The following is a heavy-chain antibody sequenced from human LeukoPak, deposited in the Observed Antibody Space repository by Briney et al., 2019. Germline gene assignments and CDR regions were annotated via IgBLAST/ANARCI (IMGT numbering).Heavy chain of an antibody. J-gene: IGHJ4*02. D-gene: IGHD4-17*01. Sequence: PGESLRLSCAASGFTFSDYYMSWIRQAPGKGLDWVSYISSSGSTIYYADSVKGRFTISRDNDKNSLYLQMNSLRAEDTAVYYCARGNYGDYEGFFFSDYWGQGTLVTVSS. CDR2: ISSSGSTI. CDR3: ARGNYGDYEGFFFSDY. CDR1: GFTFSDYY. V-gene: IGHV3-11*01.